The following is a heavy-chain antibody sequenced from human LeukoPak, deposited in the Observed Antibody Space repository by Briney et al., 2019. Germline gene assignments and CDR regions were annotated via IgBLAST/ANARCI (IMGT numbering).Heavy chain of an antibody. D-gene: IGHD5-24*01. Sequence: GGSLRLSCAASGFTFSSYSMNWVRQAPGKGLEWVSSISSSSSYIYYADSVEGRFTISRDSAKNSLYLQMNSLRAEDTAVYYCARDRDGYNSQAGWFDPWGQGTLVTVSS. CDR1: GFTFSSYS. J-gene: IGHJ5*02. V-gene: IGHV3-21*01. CDR3: ARDRDGYNSQAGWFDP. CDR2: ISSSSSYI.